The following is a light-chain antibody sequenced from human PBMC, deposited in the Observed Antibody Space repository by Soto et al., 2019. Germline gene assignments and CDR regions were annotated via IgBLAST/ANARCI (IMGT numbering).Light chain of an antibody. CDR1: CSDVGGYNY. J-gene: IGLJ3*02. CDR3: ISYTSSSTWV. CDR2: EVS. V-gene: IGLV2-14*01. Sequence: QSALTQPASVSGSPGQSITISCTGTCSDVGGYNYVSWYQQHPGKAPKLMIYEVSNRPSGVSDRFSGSRSGNTASLTISGLQAEDESDYYCISYTSSSTWVFGGGTKVTVL.